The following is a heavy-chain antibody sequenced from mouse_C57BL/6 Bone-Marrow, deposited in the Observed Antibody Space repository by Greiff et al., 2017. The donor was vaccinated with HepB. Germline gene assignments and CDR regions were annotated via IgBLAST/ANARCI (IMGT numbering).Heavy chain of an antibody. Sequence: VKLQQPGAELVKPGASVKLSCKASGYTFTSYWMHWVKQRPGQGLEWIGMIHPNSGSTNYNEKFKSKATLTVDKSSSTAYMQLSSLTSEDSAVYYCARPSYYYGSSPFAYWGQGTLVTVSA. CDR2: IHPNSGST. CDR3: ARPSYYYGSSPFAY. CDR1: GYTFTSYW. D-gene: IGHD1-1*01. J-gene: IGHJ3*01. V-gene: IGHV1-64*01.